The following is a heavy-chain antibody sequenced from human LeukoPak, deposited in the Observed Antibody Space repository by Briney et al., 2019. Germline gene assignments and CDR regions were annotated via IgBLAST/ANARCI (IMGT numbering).Heavy chain of an antibody. CDR2: ISYDGRNE. V-gene: IGHV3-30*04. J-gene: IGHJ4*02. D-gene: IGHD5-12*01. CDR1: GFTFNNYA. CDR3: ARDRSSYEYYFDS. Sequence: GGSLGLSCAASGFTFNNYAMHWVRQAPGKGLEWVAVISYDGRNEYYADSVKGRFTISRDNSKNTLYLQMHSLRAEDTAVYYCARDRSSYEYYFDSWGQGTLVTVSS.